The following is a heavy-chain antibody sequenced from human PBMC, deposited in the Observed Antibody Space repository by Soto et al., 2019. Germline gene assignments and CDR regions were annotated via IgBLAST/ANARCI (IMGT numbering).Heavy chain of an antibody. D-gene: IGHD2-15*01. CDR1: GDSISSVDYF. Sequence: SETLSLTCSVSGDSISSVDYFWAWIRQPPGQALEYIGYIYKSATTYYNPSFESRAAISLDTSKSQFSLNVTSVTAADTAVYFCARGRYCLTGRCFPNWFDSWGQGTLVTVSS. V-gene: IGHV4-30-4*01. J-gene: IGHJ5*01. CDR3: ARGRYCLTGRCFPNWFDS. CDR2: IYKSATT.